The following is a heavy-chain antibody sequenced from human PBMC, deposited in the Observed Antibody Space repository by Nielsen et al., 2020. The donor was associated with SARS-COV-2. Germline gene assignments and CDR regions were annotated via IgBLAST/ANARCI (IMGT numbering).Heavy chain of an antibody. Sequence: SLNISCAASGFTFSDYEFNWVRQAPGKGLEWISYISRSAGIKYYADSVKGRFTISRDNAKSSLYLQMNSLRGEDAAVYYCARGSGPAVGDWGQGTLVTVSS. D-gene: IGHD3-10*01. CDR1: GFTFSDYE. V-gene: IGHV3-48*03. J-gene: IGHJ4*02. CDR3: ARGSGPAVGD. CDR2: ISRSAGIK.